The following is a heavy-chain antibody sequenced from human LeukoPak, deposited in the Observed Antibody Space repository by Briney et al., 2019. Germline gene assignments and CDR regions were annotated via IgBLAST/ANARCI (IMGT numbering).Heavy chain of an antibody. V-gene: IGHV6-1*01. Sequence: SQTLSLTCAISGDSVSSNSAAWNWIRQSPSRGLEWLGRTYYRSKWYNDYAVSVKGRITINPDTSKNQFSLQLNSVTPEDTAVYYCARDSTVAGITMVRGVTFYYMDVWGKGTTVTVSS. CDR2: TYYRSKWYN. CDR1: GDSVSSNSAA. J-gene: IGHJ6*03. D-gene: IGHD3-10*01. CDR3: ARDSTVAGITMVRGVTFYYMDV.